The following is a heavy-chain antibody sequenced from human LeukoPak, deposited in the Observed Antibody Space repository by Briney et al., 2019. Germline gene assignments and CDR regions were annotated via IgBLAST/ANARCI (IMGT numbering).Heavy chain of an antibody. CDR2: ISGDGGST. CDR1: GFTFDDYA. J-gene: IGHJ6*02. CDR3: SKDIQGGESSSWYYYFYRMDG. V-gene: IGHV3-43*02. Sequence: GGSLRLSCAASGFTFDDYAMHWVRQAPGKGLEWVSLISGDGGSTYYADSVKGRFTISRDNSKNSLYLQMNSLRTEDTALYYWSKDIQGGESSSWYYYFYRMDGLGQGTTVTVSS. D-gene: IGHD6-13*01.